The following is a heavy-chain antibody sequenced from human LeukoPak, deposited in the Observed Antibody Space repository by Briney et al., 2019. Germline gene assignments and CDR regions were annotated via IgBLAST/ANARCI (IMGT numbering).Heavy chain of an antibody. V-gene: IGHV4-31*03. Sequence: SQTLSLTCTVSGGSISSGGYYWSCIRQHPGKGLEWIGYIYYSGSTYYNPSLKSRVTISVDTSKNQFSLKLSSVTAADTAVYYCARDRMYSSGWSPGFDPWGQETLVTVSS. CDR2: IYYSGST. CDR3: ARDRMYSSGWSPGFDP. CDR1: GGSISSGGYY. D-gene: IGHD6-19*01. J-gene: IGHJ5*02.